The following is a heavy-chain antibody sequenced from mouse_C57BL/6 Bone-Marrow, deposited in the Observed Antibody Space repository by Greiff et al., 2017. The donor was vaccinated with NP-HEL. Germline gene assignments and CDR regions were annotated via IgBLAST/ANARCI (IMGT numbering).Heavy chain of an antibody. D-gene: IGHD4-1*01. V-gene: IGHV1-82*01. CDR2: IYPGDGDT. CDR3: ARAREGLGHDY. CDR1: GYAFSSSW. Sequence: QVQLQQSGPELVKPGASVKISCKASGYAFSSSWMNWVKQRPGKGLEWIGRIYPGDGDTNYNGKFKGKATLTADKSSSTAYMQLSSLTSEDSAVYFCARAREGLGHDYWGQVTTLTVSS. J-gene: IGHJ2*01.